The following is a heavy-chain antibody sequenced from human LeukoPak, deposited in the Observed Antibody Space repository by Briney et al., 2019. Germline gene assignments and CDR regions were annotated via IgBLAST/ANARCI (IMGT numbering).Heavy chain of an antibody. D-gene: IGHD2-15*01. V-gene: IGHV4-59*01. J-gene: IGHJ5*02. CDR2: IYYSGST. CDR3: ARDRCSGGSCYSGWFDP. CDR1: GGSISSYY. Sequence: PSETLSLTCTVSGGSISSYYWSWIRQPPGKGLEWIGYIYYSGSTNYNPSLKSRVTTSVDTSKNQFSLKLSSVTAADTAVYYCARDRCSGGSCYSGWFDPWGQGTLVTVSS.